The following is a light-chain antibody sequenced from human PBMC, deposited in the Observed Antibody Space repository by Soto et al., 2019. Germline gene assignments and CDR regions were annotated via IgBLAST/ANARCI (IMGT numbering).Light chain of an antibody. CDR2: AAS. CDR3: QQYYSYPWT. V-gene: IGKV1-8*01. Sequence: AIRMTQSPSSLSASTEDRVTITCRASQGISSYLAWYQQKPGKAPKLLIYAASTLQSGVPSRFSGSGSGTDFTLTISCLQSEDFATYYCQQYYSYPWTFGQGTKVDIK. J-gene: IGKJ1*01. CDR1: QGISSY.